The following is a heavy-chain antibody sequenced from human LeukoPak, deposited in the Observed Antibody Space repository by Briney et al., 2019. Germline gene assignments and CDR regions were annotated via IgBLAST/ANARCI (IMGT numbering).Heavy chain of an antibody. V-gene: IGHV3-30*02. CDR3: AKDPQYYDILTGYYHYYYYYMDV. D-gene: IGHD3-9*01. Sequence: SGGSLRLSCAASGFTFSSYGMHWVRQAPGKGLEWVAFIRYDGSNKYYADSVKGRFTISRDNSKNTLYLQMNSLRAEDTAVYYCAKDPQYYDILTGYYHYYYYYMDVWGKGTTVTISS. CDR2: IRYDGSNK. J-gene: IGHJ6*03. CDR1: GFTFSSYG.